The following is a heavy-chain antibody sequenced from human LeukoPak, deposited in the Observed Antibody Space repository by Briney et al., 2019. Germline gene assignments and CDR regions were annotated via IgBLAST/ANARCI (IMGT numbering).Heavy chain of an antibody. J-gene: IGHJ4*02. CDR3: ARVKMATIDY. Sequence: GGSLRLSCAASGFTVSSNYMSWVRQAPGKGLEWVSVIYSGGSTYYAVSVKGRFTISRDNSKNTLYLQMNSLRAEDTAVYYCARVKMATIDYWGQGTLVTVSS. CDR2: IYSGGST. D-gene: IGHD5-24*01. CDR1: GFTVSSNY. V-gene: IGHV3-53*01.